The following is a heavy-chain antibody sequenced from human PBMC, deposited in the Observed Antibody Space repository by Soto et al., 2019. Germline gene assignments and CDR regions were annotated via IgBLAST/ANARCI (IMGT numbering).Heavy chain of an antibody. CDR1: GGSISSYY. CDR2: IYYSGST. J-gene: IGHJ6*03. V-gene: IGHV4-59*01. Sequence: SETLSLTCTVSGGSISSYYWSWIRQPPGKGLEWIGYIYYSGSTNYNPSLKSRVTISVDTSKNQFSLKLSSVTAADTAVYYCARGITHYYMDVWGKGTTVTVSS. CDR3: ARGITHYYMDV.